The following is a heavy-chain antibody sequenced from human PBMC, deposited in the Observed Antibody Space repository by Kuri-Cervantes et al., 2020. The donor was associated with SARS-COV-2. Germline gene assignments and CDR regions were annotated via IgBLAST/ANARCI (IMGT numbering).Heavy chain of an antibody. J-gene: IGHJ3*02. CDR2: IYPGDSDT. Sequence: KVSCKGSGYSFTSYWIGWVRQVPGKGLEWMGIIYPGDSDTRYSPSFQGQVTISADKSISTAYLQWSSLRASDTAVYYCARPRGGSSWSRDAFDIWGQGTMVTVSS. D-gene: IGHD6-13*01. V-gene: IGHV5-51*01. CDR3: ARPRGGSSWSRDAFDI. CDR1: GYSFTSYW.